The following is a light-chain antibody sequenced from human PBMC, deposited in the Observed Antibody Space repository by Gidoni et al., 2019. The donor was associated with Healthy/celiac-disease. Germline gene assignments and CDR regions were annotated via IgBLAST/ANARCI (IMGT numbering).Light chain of an antibody. Sequence: YELTQPLSVSLSPGQTASITCSGDKLGDKYACWYQQKQVHFPVLIIYQDSKRPSGIPVRFSGSNSGNTATLTFSGTQAMDEADYYCQAWDSRSVVFGGGTNLTVL. J-gene: IGLJ2*01. CDR1: KLGDKY. V-gene: IGLV3-1*01. CDR2: QDS. CDR3: QAWDSRSVV.